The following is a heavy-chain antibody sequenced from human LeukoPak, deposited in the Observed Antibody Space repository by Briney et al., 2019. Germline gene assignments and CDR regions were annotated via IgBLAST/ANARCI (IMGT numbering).Heavy chain of an antibody. CDR3: AKDGLKLQKYYFEY. J-gene: IGHJ4*02. CDR2: IEFDGSNK. D-gene: IGHD4-11*01. Sequence: GGSLRLSCAASGLTFSSYGMHWVRQAPGKGLKWVAFIEFDGSNKYYAESVKGRFTISRDNSKNTLYLQMNSLRGEDTAVYYCAKDGLKLQKYYFEYWSQGTLVTVSS. CDR1: GLTFSSYG. V-gene: IGHV3-30*02.